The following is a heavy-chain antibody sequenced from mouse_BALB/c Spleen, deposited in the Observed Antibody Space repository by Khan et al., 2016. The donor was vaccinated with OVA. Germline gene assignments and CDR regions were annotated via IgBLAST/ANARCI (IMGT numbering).Heavy chain of an antibody. D-gene: IGHD2-4*01. J-gene: IGHJ1*01. CDR3: ARSLITTWYFDV. CDR2: ISSGSATI. CDR1: GFTFSNFG. V-gene: IGHV5-17*02. Sequence: EVELVESGGGLVQPGGSRKLSCAASGFTFSNFGMHWVRQAPEKGLEWVAYISSGSATIYYADTVKGRFTISRDNLKNTLFRQMTSLRSEDTAINFCARSLITTWYFDVWGAGTAVTVSS.